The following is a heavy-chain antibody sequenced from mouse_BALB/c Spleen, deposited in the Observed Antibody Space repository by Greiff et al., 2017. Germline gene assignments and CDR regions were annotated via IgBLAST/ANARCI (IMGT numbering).Heavy chain of an antibody. CDR3: ARGPLYSVRLAMDY. CDR2: IWAGGST. D-gene: IGHD2-14*01. Sequence: QVHLKQSGPGLVAPSQSLSITCTVSGFSLTSYGVHWVRQPPGKGLEWLGVIWAGGSTNYNSALMSRLSISKDNSKSQVFLKMNSLQTDDTAMYYCARGPLYSVRLAMDYWGQGTSVTVSS. V-gene: IGHV2-9*02. J-gene: IGHJ4*01. CDR1: GFSLTSYG.